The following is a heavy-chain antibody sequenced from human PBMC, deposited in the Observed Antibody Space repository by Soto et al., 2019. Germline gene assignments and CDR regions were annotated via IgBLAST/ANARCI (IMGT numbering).Heavy chain of an antibody. CDR1: GFIVSETY. V-gene: IGHV3-66*01. D-gene: IGHD2-15*01. J-gene: IGHJ3*02. Sequence: EVQLVESGGGLVQPGGSLRLSCTASGFIVSETYMNWVRQAPGKGLEWVSVISNRGDTHYADSVRGRVSLSRAIADNTVHLPMNNLRVDDTAVYYCAREPRYCRGGSCSITGDAFDIWGQGTMVTVSS. CDR2: ISNRGDT. CDR3: AREPRYCRGGSCSITGDAFDI.